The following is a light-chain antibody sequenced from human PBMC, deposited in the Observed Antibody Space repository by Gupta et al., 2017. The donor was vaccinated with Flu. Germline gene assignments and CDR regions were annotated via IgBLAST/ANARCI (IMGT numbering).Light chain of an antibody. CDR1: SSDVGGYNY. J-gene: IGLJ2*01. V-gene: IGLV2-11*01. CDR2: DVS. Sequence: QSALIQPRSVSGSPGQSVTISCTGTSSDVGGYNYVSWYQQHPGNAPKLMIYDVSKRPSGVPDRFSGSKSGNTASLTISGLQAEDEADYYCCSYAGSYTKVFGGGTKLTVL. CDR3: CSYAGSYTKV.